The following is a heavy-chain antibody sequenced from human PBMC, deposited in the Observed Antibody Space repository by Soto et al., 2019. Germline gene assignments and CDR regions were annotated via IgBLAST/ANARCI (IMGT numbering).Heavy chain of an antibody. CDR3: ARDFSGVLTDMRDLWGMGV. CDR2: IYNSVNP. CDR1: GGSITHYY. Sequence: QVQLQESGPGLVKPSETLSLTCAVSGGSITHYYWAWIRQPPGQGLEWIGDIYNSVNPKYNPSLKGRVTSLLGTSKVQFCLSLRSLTAAGSVDNYWARDFSGVLTDMRDLWGMGVWGRGNTVTVSS. J-gene: IGHJ6*03. V-gene: IGHV4-59*01. D-gene: IGHD1-20*01.